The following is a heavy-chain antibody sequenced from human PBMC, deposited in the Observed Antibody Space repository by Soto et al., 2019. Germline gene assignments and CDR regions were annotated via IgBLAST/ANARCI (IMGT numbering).Heavy chain of an antibody. J-gene: IGHJ4*02. CDR3: ARAPRGSPPFDY. CDR2: INPNSGGT. Sequence: ASVKVSCNASGYTFTGYYMHWVRQAPGQGLEWMGWINPNSGGTNYAQRFQGRVTMTRDTSISTAYMELSRLRSDDTAVYYCARAPRGSPPFDYWGQGTLVTVSS. CDR1: GYTFTGYY. D-gene: IGHD1-26*01. V-gene: IGHV1-2*02.